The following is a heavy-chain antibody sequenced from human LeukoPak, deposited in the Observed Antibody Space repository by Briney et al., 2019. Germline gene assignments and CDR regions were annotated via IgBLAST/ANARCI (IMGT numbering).Heavy chain of an antibody. V-gene: IGHV5-51*01. CDR2: IYPGDSDT. D-gene: IGHD5-12*01. CDR3: ATQGLVANDAFDI. CDR1: GYSFTTYW. Sequence: GESLKISCKGSGYSFTTYWIGWVRQMPGKGLEWMGIIYPGDSDTRYSPSFQGQVTISADKSISTAYLQWSSLKASDTAMYYCATQGLVANDAFDIWGQGTMVTVSS. J-gene: IGHJ3*02.